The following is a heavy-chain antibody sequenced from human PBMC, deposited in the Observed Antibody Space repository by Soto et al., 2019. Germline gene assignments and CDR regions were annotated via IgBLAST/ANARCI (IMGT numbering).Heavy chain of an antibody. CDR3: VRRAITATTNWGAFDV. D-gene: IGHD1-20*01. J-gene: IGHJ3*01. CDR1: GFTLSSSA. Sequence: WGSLRLSCAASGFTLSSSAISCFRHTALKGLEWVSTVSPGGDVSHYTDSVKGRFTISRDNSRRTLHLQMDSLRAEDAAVYFCVRRAITATTNWGAFDVWGQGTVVTVSS. V-gene: IGHV3-23*01. CDR2: VSPGGDVS.